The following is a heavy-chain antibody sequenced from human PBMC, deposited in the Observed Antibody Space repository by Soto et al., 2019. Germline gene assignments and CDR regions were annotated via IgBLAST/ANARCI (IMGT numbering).Heavy chain of an antibody. V-gene: IGHV1-18*04. CDR3: ARWISGGYSDCFDP. CDR2: INVDNGET. J-gene: IGHJ5*02. Sequence: QVQLVQSGAEVKKPGASVQVSCKASGYNFMRYGFTWVRQAPGQGLEWMGWINVDNGETKYPQKIQGRVTMTTDTSKSTVYMELRSLTSDATAVYYCARWISGGYSDCFDPWGHGTLVTVSS. D-gene: IGHD1-26*01. CDR1: GYNFMRYG.